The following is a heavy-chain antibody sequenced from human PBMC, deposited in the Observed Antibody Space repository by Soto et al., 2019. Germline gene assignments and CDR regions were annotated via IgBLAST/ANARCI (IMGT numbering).Heavy chain of an antibody. Sequence: QVQLVQSGAEVKKPGSSVKVSCKASGGTFRSYTISWVRQAPGQGLEWMGRIIPILGIANYAQKFQGRVTITADKSTSTAYMELSSLRSEDTAVYYCARDRGDIVVVVAAEYYYYGMDVWGQGTTVTVSS. D-gene: IGHD2-15*01. J-gene: IGHJ6*02. CDR3: ARDRGDIVVVVAAEYYYYGMDV. CDR2: IIPILGIA. V-gene: IGHV1-69*08. CDR1: GGTFRSYT.